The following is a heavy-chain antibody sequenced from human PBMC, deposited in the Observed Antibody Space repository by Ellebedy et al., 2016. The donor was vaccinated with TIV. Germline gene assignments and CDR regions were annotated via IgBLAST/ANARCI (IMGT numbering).Heavy chain of an antibody. CDR2: ISSRGSPV. D-gene: IGHD3-22*01. V-gene: IGHV3-48*02. J-gene: IGHJ1*01. Sequence: GGSLRLXXATSGFSFSSYGMNWVRQAPGKGLEWVAFISSRGSPVYYTDSVKGRFTISRDNAKNSLFLQMKSLRDEDTAVYYCVRVSRSGNYPGWGQGTLVTVSS. CDR1: GFSFSSYG. CDR3: VRVSRSGNYPG.